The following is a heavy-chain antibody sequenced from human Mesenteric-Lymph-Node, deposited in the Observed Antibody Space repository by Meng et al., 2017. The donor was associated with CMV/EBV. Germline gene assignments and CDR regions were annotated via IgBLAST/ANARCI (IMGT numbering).Heavy chain of an antibody. CDR3: ATIWFGELIVGPLYYYGMDV. V-gene: IGHV1-69*05. J-gene: IGHJ6*02. D-gene: IGHD3-10*01. CDR2: IIPIFGTA. CDR1: GYTFTDHF. Sequence: SVKVSCKTSGYTFTDHFMHWVRQAPGQGPEWMGGIIPIFGTANYAQKFQGRVTITTDESTSTAYMELSSLRSEDTAVYYCATIWFGELIVGPLYYYGMDVWGQGTTVTVSS.